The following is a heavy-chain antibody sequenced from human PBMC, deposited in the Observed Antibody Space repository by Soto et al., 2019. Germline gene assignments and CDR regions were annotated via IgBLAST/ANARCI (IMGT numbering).Heavy chain of an antibody. CDR1: GFSFDDYA. Sequence: HPGGSLRLSCAASGFSFDDYAMTWVRQATGKGLEWVSAIGGSGDNTYYADSVKGRFTISRDNSRNTLYLQLNTLRAEDTALYYCAKGYYSGYDLAYFDYWGQGTLVTVSS. D-gene: IGHD5-12*01. CDR2: IGGSGDNT. CDR3: AKGYYSGYDLAYFDY. J-gene: IGHJ4*02. V-gene: IGHV3-23*01.